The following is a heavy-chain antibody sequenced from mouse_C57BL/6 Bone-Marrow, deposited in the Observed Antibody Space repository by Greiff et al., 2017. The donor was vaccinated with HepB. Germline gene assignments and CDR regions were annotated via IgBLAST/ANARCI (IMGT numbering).Heavy chain of an antibody. Sequence: EVQLVESGGGLVKPGASLKLSCAASGFTFSSYTMSWVRQTPEKRLEWVATISGGGGNTYYPDSVKGRFTISRDNAKNTLYLQMSSLRSEDTALYYCARHGLTLFAYWGQGTLVTVSA. CDR3: ARHGLTLFAY. D-gene: IGHD1-3*01. V-gene: IGHV5-9*01. J-gene: IGHJ3*01. CDR1: GFTFSSYT. CDR2: ISGGGGNT.